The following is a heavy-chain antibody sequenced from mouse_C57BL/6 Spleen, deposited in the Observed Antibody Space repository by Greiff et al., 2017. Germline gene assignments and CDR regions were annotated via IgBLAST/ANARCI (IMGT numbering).Heavy chain of an antibody. CDR1: GYTFTSYW. Sequence: QVQLQQPGAELVRPGSSVKLSCKASGYTFTSYWMDWVKQRPGQGLEWIGNIYPSDSETHYNQKFKDKATLTVDKSSSTAYMQLSSLTSEDSAVYYCARCGGYYDGGFAYWGQGTLVTVSA. J-gene: IGHJ3*01. CDR3: ARCGGYYDGGFAY. D-gene: IGHD2-3*01. V-gene: IGHV1-61*01. CDR2: IYPSDSET.